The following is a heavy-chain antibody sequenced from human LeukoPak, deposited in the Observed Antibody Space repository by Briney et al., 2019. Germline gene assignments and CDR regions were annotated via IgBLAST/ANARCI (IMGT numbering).Heavy chain of an antibody. D-gene: IGHD3-16*02. V-gene: IGHV1-18*04. CDR1: GYSFPSYG. CDR2: ISTYNGNT. CDR3: AKNSYDYIWGNYRTPDY. J-gene: IGHJ4*02. Sequence: GASVKVSCKASGYSFPSYGISWVRQAPGQGLEWMGWISTYNGNTNYAQKFQGRVTMTTDTSTTTAYMELRSLRSDDTAMYYCAKNSYDYIWGNYRTPDYWGQGTLVTVSS.